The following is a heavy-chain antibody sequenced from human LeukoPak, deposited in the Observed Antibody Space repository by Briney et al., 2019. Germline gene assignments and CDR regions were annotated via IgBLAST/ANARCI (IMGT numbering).Heavy chain of an antibody. V-gene: IGHV3-23*01. CDR3: AKDFFGSGSSWYNYFDY. J-gene: IGHJ4*02. D-gene: IGHD6-13*01. CDR2: ISGSGGTT. CDR1: GFTFSSYA. Sequence: GGSLRLSCAASGFTFSSYAMTWVRQAPGKGLEWVSAISGSGGTTYYADSVKGRSTTSRDNSKNTLYLQMNSLRAEDTALYYCAKDFFGSGSSWYNYFDYWGQGTLVTVSS.